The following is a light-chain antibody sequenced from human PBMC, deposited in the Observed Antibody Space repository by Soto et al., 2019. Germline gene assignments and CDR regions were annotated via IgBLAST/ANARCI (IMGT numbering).Light chain of an antibody. CDR2: AAS. CDR1: QSISSK. Sequence: EIVMTQSPATLSVSPGEGATLSCRASQSISSKLAWYQQKPGQAPRLLIYAASTRATGVPARFSGSGSGTEFTLTISSLQSEDLAVYYCQHYNDWRCTFGQGTKVDIK. V-gene: IGKV3-15*01. CDR3: QHYNDWRCT. J-gene: IGKJ1*01.